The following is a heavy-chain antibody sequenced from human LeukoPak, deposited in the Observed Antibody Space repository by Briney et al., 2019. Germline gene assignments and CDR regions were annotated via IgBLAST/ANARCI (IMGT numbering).Heavy chain of an antibody. CDR2: IYYGGSS. CDR3: ARLSVTGGYIYGFFDY. J-gene: IGHJ4*02. V-gene: IGHV4-59*08. Sequence: SSDTLSLTCTVSGGSISGYYWSWIRQPPGKGLEWIAYIYYGGSSNYSPSLKSRVTISVDTSTNQLSLKLNSVTAADTAEYYCARLSVTGGYIYGFFDYWGRGSVVTVSS. D-gene: IGHD5-18*01. CDR1: GGSISGYY.